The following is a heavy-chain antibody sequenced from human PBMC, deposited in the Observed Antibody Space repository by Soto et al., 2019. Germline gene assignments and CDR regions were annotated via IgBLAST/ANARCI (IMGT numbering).Heavy chain of an antibody. CDR3: AKTSDYYGSGSIDY. J-gene: IGHJ4*02. D-gene: IGHD3-10*01. Sequence: GGSLRLSCAASGFTFSSYAMSWVRQAPGKGLEWVSAISGSGGSTYYADSVKGRFTISRDNSKNTLYLQMNSLRAEDTAVYYCAKTSDYYGSGSIDYWGQGTLVTISS. CDR2: ISGSGGST. CDR1: GFTFSSYA. V-gene: IGHV3-23*01.